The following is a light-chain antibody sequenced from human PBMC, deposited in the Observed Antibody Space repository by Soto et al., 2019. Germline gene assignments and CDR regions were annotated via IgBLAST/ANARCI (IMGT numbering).Light chain of an antibody. CDR1: SSDVGHYNF. CDR3: QSYDNRLSGYV. Sequence: QSALTQPHSVSGSPGQSVTISCSGTSSDVGHYNFVSWYQHHPGKAPKLLIYDVTTRPSGVPDRFSGSKSGNTASLTISGLQAEDEGDYYCQSYDNRLSGYVFGTGTKVTVL. CDR2: DVT. V-gene: IGLV2-11*01. J-gene: IGLJ1*01.